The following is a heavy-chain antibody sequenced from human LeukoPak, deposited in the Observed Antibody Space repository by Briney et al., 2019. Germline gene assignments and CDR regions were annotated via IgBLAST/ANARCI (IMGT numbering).Heavy chain of an antibody. CDR3: ARVLYGDYYFDY. CDR1: GFTFSDYY. Sequence: GSLRLSCAASGFTFSDYYMSWIRQPPGKGLEWIGEINHSGSTNYNPSLKSRVTISVDTSKNQFSLKLSSVTAADTAVYYCARVLYGDYYFDYWGQGTLVTVSS. J-gene: IGHJ4*02. D-gene: IGHD4-17*01. CDR2: INHSGST. V-gene: IGHV4-34*01.